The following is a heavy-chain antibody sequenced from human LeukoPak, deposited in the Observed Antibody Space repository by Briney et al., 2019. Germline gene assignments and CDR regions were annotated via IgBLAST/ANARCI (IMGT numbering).Heavy chain of an antibody. CDR2: IYYSGST. D-gene: IGHD3-9*01. J-gene: IGHJ5*02. CDR3: ARTDYDVLS. V-gene: IGHV4-39*07. Sequence: SEALSLTCTVSGGSIDNSPYYWGWIRQPPGKGLEWIGTIYYSGSTYYNPSLNSRVTISVDTSKNHFSLKLSSVTAADTAVYYCARTDYDVLSWGQGTLVTVSS. CDR1: GGSIDNSPYY.